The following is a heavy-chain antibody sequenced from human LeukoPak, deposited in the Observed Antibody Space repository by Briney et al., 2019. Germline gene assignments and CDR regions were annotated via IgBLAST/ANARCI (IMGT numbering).Heavy chain of an antibody. CDR1: GFTFSSYW. J-gene: IGHJ4*02. CDR3: ARDSSGATGYSDY. CDR2: IKQDGSEK. V-gene: IGHV3-7*01. Sequence: GGSLRLSCAASGFTFSSYWMSWVRQAPGKGLEWVANIKQDGSEKYYVDSVKGRFTISRDNAKNSLYLRRNSLRAEDTAVYYCARDSSGATGYSDYWGQGTLVTVSS. D-gene: IGHD2-15*01.